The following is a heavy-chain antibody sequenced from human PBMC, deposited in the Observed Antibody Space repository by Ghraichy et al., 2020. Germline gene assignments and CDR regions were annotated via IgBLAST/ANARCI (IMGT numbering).Heavy chain of an antibody. Sequence: GESLNISCAASGFGFSSVSMNWFRQAPEKGLELVSAISSSGSDIYYSDSVKGRITISRDNAKNSLFLQMNGLSAEDTAVYFCASYIYWGQGILVTVSS. CDR2: ISSSGSDI. V-gene: IGHV3-21*06. CDR1: GFGFSSVS. CDR3: ASYIY. J-gene: IGHJ4*02.